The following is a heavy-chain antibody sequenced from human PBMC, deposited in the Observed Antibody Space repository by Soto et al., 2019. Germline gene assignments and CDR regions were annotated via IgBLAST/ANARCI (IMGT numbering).Heavy chain of an antibody. CDR1: GGSVNTGGFD. CDR2: INYSGST. Sequence: QVELQESGPGLVKPSETLSLTCTVSGGSVNTGGFDWSWIRQPPGKGLEWIGYINYSGSTNYNPSLKTRVTISVDTSNNQFSLRLNSVTAADTAMYYCAILGGYCSGGRCLTFDYWGQGSLVTVSS. D-gene: IGHD2-15*01. CDR3: AILGGYCSGGRCLTFDY. V-gene: IGHV4-61*08. J-gene: IGHJ4*02.